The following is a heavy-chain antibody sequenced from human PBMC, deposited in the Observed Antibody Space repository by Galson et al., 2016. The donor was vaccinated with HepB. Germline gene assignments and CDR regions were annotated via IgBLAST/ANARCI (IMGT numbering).Heavy chain of an antibody. CDR3: VRQNLGVGLEV. V-gene: IGHV4-39*01. CDR2: VYYSGST. Sequence: ETLSLTCTVSGGSINSRIYYWRWVRQPPGKGLEWIGKVYYSGSTYYNPSLQVRVTISLDTSKNQFSLTLHSVSAADTAVFSCVRQNLGVGLEVWGKGTTVTVSS. D-gene: IGHD3-16*01. J-gene: IGHJ6*04. CDR1: GGSINSRIYY.